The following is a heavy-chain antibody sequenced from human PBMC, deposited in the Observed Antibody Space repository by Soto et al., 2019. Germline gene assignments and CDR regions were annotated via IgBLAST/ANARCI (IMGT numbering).Heavy chain of an antibody. CDR3: EAESPYYWYE. Sequence: GASVKVSCKVSGYTLTELSMHWVRQAPGKGLEWMGGFDPEDGETIYAQKFQGRVTMTEDTSTDTAYKELSSLRSEDTAVYYSEAESPYYWYEWGRGTRVTVSS. CDR1: GYTLTELS. V-gene: IGHV1-24*01. CDR2: FDPEDGET. D-gene: IGHD3-10*01. J-gene: IGHJ4*02.